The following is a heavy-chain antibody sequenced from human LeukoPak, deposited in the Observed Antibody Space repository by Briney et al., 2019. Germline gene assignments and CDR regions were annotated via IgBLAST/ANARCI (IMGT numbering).Heavy chain of an antibody. CDR1: GGSFSGYY. V-gene: IGHV4-34*01. Sequence: PSETLSLTCAVYGGSFSGYYSSWIRQPPGKGLEWIWEIKHSGSTSYNPSLKSRVNISLDTTKIQFSVKPSSVSAADAAVYYCARGHPTYYLDVWGKGTTVTVSS. J-gene: IGHJ6*03. CDR2: IKHSGST. CDR3: ARGHPTYYLDV.